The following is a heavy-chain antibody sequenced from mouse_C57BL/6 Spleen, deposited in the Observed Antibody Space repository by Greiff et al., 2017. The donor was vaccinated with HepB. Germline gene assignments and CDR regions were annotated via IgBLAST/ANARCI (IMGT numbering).Heavy chain of an antibody. D-gene: IGHD2-10*02. CDR1: GFTFSSYG. J-gene: IGHJ4*01. V-gene: IGHV5-6*02. Sequence: EVKVVESGGDLVKPGGSLKLSCAASGFTFSSYGMSWVRQTPDKRLEWVATISSGGSYTYYPDSVKGRFTISRDNAKNTLYLQMSSLKSEDTAMYYCARRRYGSPMDYWGQGTSVTVSS. CDR3: ARRRYGSPMDY. CDR2: ISSGGSYT.